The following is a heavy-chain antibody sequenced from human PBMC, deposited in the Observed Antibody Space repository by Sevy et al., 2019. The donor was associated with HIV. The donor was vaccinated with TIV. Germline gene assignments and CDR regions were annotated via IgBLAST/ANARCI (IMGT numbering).Heavy chain of an antibody. CDR1: GGTFSSYA. J-gene: IGHJ5*02. CDR2: IIPIFGTA. Sequence: ASVKVSCKASGGTFSSYAISWVRQAPGQGLEWMGGIIPIFGTANYAQKFQGRVTITADESTSTAYMGLSSLRSEDTAVYYCARDCGALYYYDSSGYYPKCFDPWGQGTLVTVSS. V-gene: IGHV1-69*13. CDR3: ARDCGALYYYDSSGYYPKCFDP. D-gene: IGHD3-22*01.